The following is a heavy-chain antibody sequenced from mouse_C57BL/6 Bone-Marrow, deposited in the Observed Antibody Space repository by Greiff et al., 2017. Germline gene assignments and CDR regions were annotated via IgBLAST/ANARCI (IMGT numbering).Heavy chain of an antibody. CDR3: ASATDGYRFAY. V-gene: IGHV2-6*01. D-gene: IGHD2-3*01. CDR1: GFSLTSYG. Sequence: QVQLQQSGPGLVAPSQSLSITCTVSGFSLTSYGVDWVRQSPGKGLEWLGVIWGVGSTNYNSALKSRLSLSKDNSKSQVFLKMNSLQTDDTAMYYCASATDGYRFAYWGQGTLVTVSA. J-gene: IGHJ3*01. CDR2: IWGVGST.